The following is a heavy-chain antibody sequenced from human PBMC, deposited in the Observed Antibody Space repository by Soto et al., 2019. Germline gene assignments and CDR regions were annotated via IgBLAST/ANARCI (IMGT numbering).Heavy chain of an antibody. J-gene: IGHJ4*02. CDR1: GFTFISHT. Sequence: EVQLVESGGGLVKPGGSLRLSCAVSGFTFISHTLNWVRQAPGKGLEWVSSISGSGSPYYADSVKGRFTISRDNAQTSLYLKMSSLRAEDTAVYYCSREVQPVFRREYDYWGQGTLVTVSS. V-gene: IGHV3-21*04. CDR2: ISGSGSP. CDR3: SREVQPVFRREYDY.